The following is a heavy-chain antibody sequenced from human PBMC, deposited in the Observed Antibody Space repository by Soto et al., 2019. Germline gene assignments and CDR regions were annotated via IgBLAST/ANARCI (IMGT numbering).Heavy chain of an antibody. CDR3: AREGGTGTTFTYYYYGMDV. CDR2: ISYDGSNK. J-gene: IGHJ6*02. Sequence: QVQLVESGGGVVQPGRSLRLSCAASGFTFSSYAMHWVRQAPGKGLEWVAVISYDGSNKYYADSVKGRFTISRDNSKNTLYLQMNSLRAEDTAVYYCAREGGTGTTFTYYYYGMDVWGQGTTVTVSS. D-gene: IGHD1-7*01. CDR1: GFTFSSYA. V-gene: IGHV3-30-3*01.